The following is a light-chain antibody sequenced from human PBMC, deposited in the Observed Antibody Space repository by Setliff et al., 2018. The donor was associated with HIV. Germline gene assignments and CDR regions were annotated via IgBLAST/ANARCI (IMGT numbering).Light chain of an antibody. J-gene: IGLJ1*01. CDR1: SNDVGGYNY. CDR2: DVT. CDR3: CSYAGSYINYV. Sequence: QSALPQPRSVSGSPGQSVTISCTGTSNDVGGYNYVSWYQQHPGKVPKLIIYDVTKRPSGVPDRFSGSKSGNSASLTVSGLQADDEADYYCCSYAGSYINYVFGTGTKVTVL. V-gene: IGLV2-11*01.